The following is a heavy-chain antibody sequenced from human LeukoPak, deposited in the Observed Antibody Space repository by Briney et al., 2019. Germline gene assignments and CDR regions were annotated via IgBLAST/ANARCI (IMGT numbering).Heavy chain of an antibody. D-gene: IGHD2-15*01. CDR1: GFTFSSYW. J-gene: IGHJ4*02. V-gene: IGHV3-7*01. CDR3: ASGFPYCSGGSCYS. Sequence: GGSLRLSCAASGFTFSSYWMSWVRQAPGKGLEWVANIKQDGSEKYYVDSVEGRFTISRDNAKNSLYLQMNSLRAEDTAVYYCASGFPYCSGGSCYSWGQGTLVTVSS. CDR2: IKQDGSEK.